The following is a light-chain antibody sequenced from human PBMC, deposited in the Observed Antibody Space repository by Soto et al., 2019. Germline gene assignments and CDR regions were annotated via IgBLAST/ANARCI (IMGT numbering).Light chain of an antibody. J-gene: IGLJ1*01. CDR1: NSDVGRYNY. CDR2: EVS. Sequence: QSALTQPASVSGSPGQSITISCTGTNSDVGRYNYVSWYQQQPGKAPKLMIYEVSNRPSGVSNRFSGSKSGNTASLTISGLQAEDEADYYCCLYVGATTYVFGTGTKLTVL. CDR3: CLYVGATTYV. V-gene: IGLV2-14*01.